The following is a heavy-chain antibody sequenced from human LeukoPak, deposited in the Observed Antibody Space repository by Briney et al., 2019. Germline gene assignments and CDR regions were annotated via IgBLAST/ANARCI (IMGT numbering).Heavy chain of an antibody. J-gene: IGHJ5*02. CDR3: ARHALGYCSGGSCLNWFDP. CDR2: IYHSGST. D-gene: IGHD2-15*01. V-gene: IGHV4-38-2*01. Sequence: SETLSLTCAVSGYSISSGYYWGWIRQPPWKGLEWIGSIYHSGSTYYNPSLKSRVTISVDTSKNQFSLKLSSVTAADTAVYYCARHALGYCSGGSCLNWFDPWGQGTLVTVSS. CDR1: GYSISSGYY.